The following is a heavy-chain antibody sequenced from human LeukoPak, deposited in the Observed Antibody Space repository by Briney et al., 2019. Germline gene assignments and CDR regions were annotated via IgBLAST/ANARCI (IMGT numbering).Heavy chain of an antibody. CDR1: GFSFSDYA. V-gene: IGHV3-23*01. J-gene: IGHJ4*02. CDR3: TRDTDGSLDY. Sequence: PGGSLRLSCAASGFSFSDYAMAWVRQAPGKGLEWVSVITGSGGVTHYAGSVKGRFTISRDNPKNSLYLQMNNLRADDTAVYYCTRDTDGSLDYWGQGILVTVAS. D-gene: IGHD1-26*01. CDR2: ITGSGGVT.